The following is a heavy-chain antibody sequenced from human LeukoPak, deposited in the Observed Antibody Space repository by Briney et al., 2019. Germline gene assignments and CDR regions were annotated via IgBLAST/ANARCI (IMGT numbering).Heavy chain of an antibody. J-gene: IGHJ4*02. D-gene: IGHD3-10*01. CDR2: INPSGGST. V-gene: IGHV1-46*01. CDR1: GYTFTSYY. CDR3: ARGLPYYYGSGSYFDY. Sequence: ASVKVSCKASGYTFTSYYMHWVRQAPGQGLEWMGIINPSGGSTSYARKFQGRVTMTRDTSTSTVYMELSSLRSEDTAVYYCARGLPYYYGSGSYFDYWGQGTLVTVSS.